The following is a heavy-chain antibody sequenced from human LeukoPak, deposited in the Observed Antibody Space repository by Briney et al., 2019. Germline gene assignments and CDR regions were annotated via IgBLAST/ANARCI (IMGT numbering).Heavy chain of an antibody. CDR1: EFTLSSHD. CDR2: IAIAGDT. V-gene: IGHV3-13*04. J-gene: IGHJ2*01. CDR3: TREIIVATDAWYFDL. D-gene: IGHD5-12*01. Sequence: GESLRLSCAASEFTLSSHDMHWVRQVPGKGLGWVSAIAIAGDTYYAGSVKGRFTISRENAKNSLYLQMNSLRTGDTAVYYCTREIIVATDAWYFDLWGRGTLVTVSS.